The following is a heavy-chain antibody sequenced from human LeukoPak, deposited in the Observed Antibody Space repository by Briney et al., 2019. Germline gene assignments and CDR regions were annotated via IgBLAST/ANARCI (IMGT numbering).Heavy chain of an antibody. J-gene: IGHJ3*02. CDR1: GYSISSGYY. CDR3: ARRGSTYYDFWSGYLYAFDI. V-gene: IGHV4-38-2*01. Sequence: SETLSLTCAVSGYSISSGYYWGWIRQPPGKGLEWIGSIYHSGSTYYNPSLKSRVTISVDTSKNQFSLKLSSVTAADTAVYYCARRGSTYYDFWSGYLYAFDIWGQGTMVTVSS. CDR2: IYHSGST. D-gene: IGHD3-3*01.